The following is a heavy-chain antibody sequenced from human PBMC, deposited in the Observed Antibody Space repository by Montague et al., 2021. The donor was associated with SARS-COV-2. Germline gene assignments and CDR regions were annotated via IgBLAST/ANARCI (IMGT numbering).Heavy chain of an antibody. D-gene: IGHD1-1*01. J-gene: IGHJ4*02. CDR1: GGSFSDCH. CDR3: ARGAPGY. V-gene: IGHV4-34*01. CDR2: INYGGST. Sequence: SETLSLTCAVYGGSFSDCHWTWIRQSPGGGLEWIGQINYGGSTKYNPSLRSRVTISIDTSKSQFSLKLTSVTAADTAVYYCARGAPGYWGQGTLVTVSS.